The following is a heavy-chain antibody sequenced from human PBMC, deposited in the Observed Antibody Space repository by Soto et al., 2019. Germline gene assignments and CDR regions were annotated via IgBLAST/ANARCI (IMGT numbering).Heavy chain of an antibody. CDR3: ARDLESGSYYRGLDY. CDR2: ISYDGSNK. Sequence: QVQLVESGGGVVQPGRSLRLSCAASGFTFSSYAMHWVRQAPGKGLEWVAVISYDGSNKYYADSVKGRFTISRDNSKNTLYLQMNSLRAEDTAVYYCARDLESGSYYRGLDYWGQGTLVTVSS. D-gene: IGHD1-26*01. V-gene: IGHV3-30-3*01. CDR1: GFTFSSYA. J-gene: IGHJ4*02.